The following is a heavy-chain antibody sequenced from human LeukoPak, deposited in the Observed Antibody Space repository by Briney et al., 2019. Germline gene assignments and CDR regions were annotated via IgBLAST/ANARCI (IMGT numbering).Heavy chain of an antibody. CDR2: ISGSGGST. CDR1: GFTFSSYA. V-gene: IGHV3-23*01. CDR3: AKSRPAYSNSRSYFDY. J-gene: IGHJ4*02. D-gene: IGHD4-11*01. Sequence: PGGSLRLSCAASGFTFSSYAMSWVRQAPGKGLEWVSAISGSGGSTYYADSVKGRFTISRDNSKNTLYLQMNSLRAEDTAVYYCAKSRPAYSNSRSYFDYWGQGILVTVSS.